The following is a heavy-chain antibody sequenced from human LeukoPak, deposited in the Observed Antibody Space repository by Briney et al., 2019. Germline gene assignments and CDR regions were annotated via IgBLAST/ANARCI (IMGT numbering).Heavy chain of an antibody. Sequence: GESLKISCKASGYSFTNYWIGWVRQMPGEGLEWMGIIYPGDSDTKYSPSFQGQVTTSVDKSISTAYLQWSSLKASDTAMYYCARGLYSGTYYDCFDPWGQGTLVTVSS. CDR3: ARGLYSGTYYDCFDP. CDR2: IYPGDSDT. D-gene: IGHD3-10*01. J-gene: IGHJ5*02. CDR1: GYSFTNYW. V-gene: IGHV5-51*01.